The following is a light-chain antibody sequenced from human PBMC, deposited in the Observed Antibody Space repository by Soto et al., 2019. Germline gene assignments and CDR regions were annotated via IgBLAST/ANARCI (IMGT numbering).Light chain of an antibody. V-gene: IGLV2-14*01. CDR3: SSYTTIKTVV. CDR2: EVS. CDR1: ISDITDSNY. Sequence: QSPLTQPASVSGSPGQSITISCTGIISDITDSNYVSWYQHHPGKVPKLIIYEVSNRPLGISDRFSGFKSANTAYLTISGVQPEDEADYHCSSYTTIKTVVFGGGTQLTVL. J-gene: IGLJ2*01.